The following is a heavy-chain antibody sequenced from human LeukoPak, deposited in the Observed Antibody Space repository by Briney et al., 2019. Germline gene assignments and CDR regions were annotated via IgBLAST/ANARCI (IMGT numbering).Heavy chain of an antibody. Sequence: SETLSLTCRVSGGSIISSTYYWGWIRQPPGKGLEWIGNVYCSRTTYSHPSLKRRATITIDTSKNQFSLQLNSVTPEDTAVDYCARLEYCSSTSWYKGYESFDYWGQGTLVTVSS. J-gene: IGHJ4*02. CDR1: GGSIISSTYY. D-gene: IGHD2-2*02. V-gene: IGHV4-39*07. CDR2: VYCSRTT. CDR3: ARLEYCSSTSWYKGYESFDY.